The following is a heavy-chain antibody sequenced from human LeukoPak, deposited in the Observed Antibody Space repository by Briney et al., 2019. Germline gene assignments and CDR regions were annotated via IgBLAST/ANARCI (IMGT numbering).Heavy chain of an antibody. J-gene: IGHJ4*02. CDR3: ARGPNVLRYFSGCDY. V-gene: IGHV4-59*12. Sequence: PSETLSLTCTVSGGSTSGYYWSWVRQFPGKGLEWIGYIYYSGSTKYNPSLKSRVTISLDTSKNQFSLKLSSVTAADTAVYYCARGPNVLRYFSGCDYWGQGTLVTVSS. CDR2: IYYSGST. D-gene: IGHD3-9*01. CDR1: GGSTSGYY.